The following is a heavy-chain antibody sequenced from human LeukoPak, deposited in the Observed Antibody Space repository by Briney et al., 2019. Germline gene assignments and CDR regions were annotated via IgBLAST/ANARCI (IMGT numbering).Heavy chain of an antibody. J-gene: IGHJ4*02. CDR3: AFGYDYVWGSYRSGYFDY. CDR1: GDTFTSYG. CDR2: ISAYNGNT. Sequence: ASVKVSCKAAGDTFTSYGISLVRQAPGQGLEWMGWISAYNGNTNYAQKLQGRVTMTTDTSTSTAYMELRSLRSDDTAVYYCAFGYDYVWGSYRSGYFDYWGQGTLVTVSS. D-gene: IGHD3-16*02. V-gene: IGHV1-18*01.